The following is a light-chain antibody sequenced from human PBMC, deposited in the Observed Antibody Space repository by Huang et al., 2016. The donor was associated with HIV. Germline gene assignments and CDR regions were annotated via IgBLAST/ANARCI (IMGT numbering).Light chain of an antibody. CDR3: HQRRKLPQT. CDR2: DAS. Sequence: EIQLTQSPVILSVTLGETATLPCRASQSVGTYVGWYQQKPGRAPKLLSYDASHRATDVPQRFSGNGSETDFTLTITTLEPEDFALYYCHQRRKLPQTFGQGTKLEI. CDR1: QSVGTY. J-gene: IGKJ2*01. V-gene: IGKV3-11*01.